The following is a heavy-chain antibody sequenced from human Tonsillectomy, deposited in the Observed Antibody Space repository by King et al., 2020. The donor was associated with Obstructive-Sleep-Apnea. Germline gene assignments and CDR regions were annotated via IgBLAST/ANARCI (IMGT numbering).Heavy chain of an antibody. CDR3: ARVGGYGSSGFYFDY. D-gene: IGHD5-12*01. J-gene: IGHJ4*02. CDR2: IAWDGYE. V-gene: IGHV2-70*04. Sequence: VTLKESGPALVKPTQTLTLTCTFSGFSLSTSGVSVSWIRQPPGKALEFLAHIAWDGYEFYSSSLETRLTISKDTSKNRVVLAMTNMDPVDTGTYYCARVGGYGSSGFYFDYWGQGTLVTVSS. CDR1: GFSLSTSGVS.